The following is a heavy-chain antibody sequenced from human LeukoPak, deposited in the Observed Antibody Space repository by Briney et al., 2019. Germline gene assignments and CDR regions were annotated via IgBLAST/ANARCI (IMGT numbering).Heavy chain of an antibody. CDR1: GFTFSSYW. CDR2: IKQDGSEK. J-gene: IGHJ4*02. D-gene: IGHD6-13*01. CDR3: ARDPIGSRWPYYFDY. Sequence: PGGSLRLSCAASGFTFSSYWMSWVRQAPGKGLEWVANIKQDGSEKYYVDSVKGRFTISRDNAKNSLYLQMNSLRAEDTAVYYCARDPIGSRWPYYFDYWGQGTLVTVSS. V-gene: IGHV3-7*01.